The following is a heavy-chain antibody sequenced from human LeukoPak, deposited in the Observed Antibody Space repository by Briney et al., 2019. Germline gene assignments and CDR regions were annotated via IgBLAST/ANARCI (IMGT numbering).Heavy chain of an antibody. CDR2: ISANRGAT. V-gene: IGHV1-2*02. Sequence: ASVRVSCKASEYTFKDYYMHWVRQAPGQGLEWMGWISANRGATKYAQKFQGRVTMTRDTSISTVYMDLSRLTSDDTAVYYCARDGVREGHDGSLFDYWGPGTLVTVSS. CDR1: EYTFKDYY. CDR3: ARDGVREGHDGSLFDY. D-gene: IGHD1-26*01. J-gene: IGHJ4*02.